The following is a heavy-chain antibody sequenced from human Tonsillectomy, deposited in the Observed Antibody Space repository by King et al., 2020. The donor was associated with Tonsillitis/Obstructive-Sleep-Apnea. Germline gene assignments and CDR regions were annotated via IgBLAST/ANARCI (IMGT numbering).Heavy chain of an antibody. CDR3: ARDWGGYCSSTSCFSSQDY. D-gene: IGHD2-2*01. CDR2: INPSGGST. J-gene: IGHJ4*02. CDR1: GYTFTSYY. V-gene: IGHV1-46*01. Sequence: VQLVESGAEVKKPGASVKVSCKASGYTFTSYYMHWVRQAPGQGLEWMGMINPSGGSTTYAQKFQGRVTITRDTSTSTVYMELSSLRSEDTAVYYCARDWGGYCSSTSCFSSQDYWGQGTLVTVSS.